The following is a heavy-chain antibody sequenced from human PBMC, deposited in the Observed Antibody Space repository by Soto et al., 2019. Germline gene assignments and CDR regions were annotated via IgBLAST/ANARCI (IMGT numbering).Heavy chain of an antibody. Sequence: QVQLVQSGAEVKKPGSSVKVSCKASGGTFSSYAISWVRQAPGQGLEWMGGILPIFGPANYAQKFQGRVTITEGESTSAACMELSSLRSEDTAVYYCARGGGGPQYPDYWGQGTLVTVSS. D-gene: IGHD3-16*01. J-gene: IGHJ4*02. CDR2: ILPIFGPA. V-gene: IGHV1-69*01. CDR1: GGTFSSYA. CDR3: ARGGGGPQYPDY.